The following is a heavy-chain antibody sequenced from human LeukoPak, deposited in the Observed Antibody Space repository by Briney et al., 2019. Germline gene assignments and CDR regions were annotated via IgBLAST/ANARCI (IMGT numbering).Heavy chain of an antibody. V-gene: IGHV3-23*01. J-gene: IGHJ4*02. Sequence: GGSLRLSCAASGFTFSSYAMSWVRQAPGKGLDWVSSISGSGRSTYYADSVKGRFTISRDNSKNTLYLQMNSLKAEDTAVYYCAKDLRPSRPFDYWGQGTLVTVSS. D-gene: IGHD6-6*01. CDR1: GFTFSSYA. CDR2: ISGSGRST. CDR3: AKDLRPSRPFDY.